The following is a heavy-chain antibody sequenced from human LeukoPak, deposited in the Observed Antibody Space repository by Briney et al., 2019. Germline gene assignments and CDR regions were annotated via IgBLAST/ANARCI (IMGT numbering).Heavy chain of an antibody. CDR1: GGSISSYY. CDR3: ARDERGWSGYYYYYMDV. J-gene: IGHJ6*03. D-gene: IGHD6-19*01. CDR2: IYYSGST. Sequence: SETLSLTCTVSGGSISSYYWSWIRQPPGKGLEWIGYIYYSGSTNYNPSLKSRVTISVDTSKNQFSLKLSSVTAADTAVYYCARDERGWSGYYYYYMDVWGKGTTVTISS. V-gene: IGHV4-59*01.